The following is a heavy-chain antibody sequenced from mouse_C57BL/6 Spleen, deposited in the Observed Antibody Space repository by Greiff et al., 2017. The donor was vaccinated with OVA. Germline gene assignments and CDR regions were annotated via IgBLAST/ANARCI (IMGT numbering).Heavy chain of an antibody. CDR2: ISDGGSYT. D-gene: IGHD1-1*01. Sequence: EVKVEESGGGLVKPGGSLKLSCAASGFTFSSYAMSWVRQTPEKRLEWVATISDGGSYTYYPDNVKGRFTISRDNAKNNLYLQMSHLKSEDTAMYYCAREPPFTTVVAHWYFDVWGTGTTVTVSS. CDR1: GFTFSSYA. V-gene: IGHV5-4*01. J-gene: IGHJ1*03. CDR3: AREPPFTTVVAHWYFDV.